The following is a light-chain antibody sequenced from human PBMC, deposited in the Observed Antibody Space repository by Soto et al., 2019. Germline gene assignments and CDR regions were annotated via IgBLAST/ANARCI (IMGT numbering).Light chain of an antibody. CDR3: QQYGSPFYT. CDR2: GAS. V-gene: IGKV3-20*01. CDR1: QSVSSSY. Sequence: EIVLTQSPGTLSLSPGERATLSCRASQSVSSSYLAWYQQKPGQAPRLLIYGASTRATGIPDRFSGSGSGTDFTLTISRLEPEDFAGYYCQQYGSPFYTFGQGTKVEIK. J-gene: IGKJ2*01.